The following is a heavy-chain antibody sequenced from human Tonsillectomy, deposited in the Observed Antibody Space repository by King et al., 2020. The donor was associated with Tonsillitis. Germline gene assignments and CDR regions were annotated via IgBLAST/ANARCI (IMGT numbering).Heavy chain of an antibody. J-gene: IGHJ4*02. CDR2: ISYDGSNK. V-gene: IGHV3-30*18. CDR3: AKDGDYLSFDY. D-gene: IGHD4-17*01. CDR1: GFTFSSYG. Sequence: VQLVESGGGGVQPGRFLRLSCAASGFTFSSYGIHWVRQAPGTGLGWGAVISYDGSNKYYSDSVKCRLTISRDNSKNTLYLQMNSRRVEDTAVYYCAKDGDYLSFDYWGQGTLVTVSS.